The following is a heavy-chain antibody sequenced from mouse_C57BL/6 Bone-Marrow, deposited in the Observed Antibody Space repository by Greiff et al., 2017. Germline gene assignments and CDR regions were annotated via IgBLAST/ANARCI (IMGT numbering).Heavy chain of an antibody. CDR1: GYTFPSYW. D-gene: IGHD2-4*01. V-gene: IGHV1-53*01. J-gene: IGHJ4*01. CDR3: ARCRLRHYYAMDY. CDR2: INPSNGGT. Sequence: QVQLQQPGTELVKPGASVKLSCKASGYTFPSYWMHWVKQRPGQGLEWIGNINPSNGGTNYNEKFKSKATLTVDKSSSKAYMQLRSLTSEDSAVYYGARCRLRHYYAMDYWGQGTSVTVSS.